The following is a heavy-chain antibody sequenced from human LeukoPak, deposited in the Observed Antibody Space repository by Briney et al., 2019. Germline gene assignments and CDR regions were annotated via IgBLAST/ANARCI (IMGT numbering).Heavy chain of an antibody. V-gene: IGHV3-30*18. J-gene: IGHJ4*02. D-gene: IGHD3/OR15-3a*01. Sequence: EGSLRLSCAASGFTFSSNAIHWVRQAPGKGLEWVAMILSDGNNDYYADSVKGRFTISRDNSKNTLYLQMNSLRPEDTAVYYCAKDFQGRWTIDYWGQGTLVTVSP. CDR1: GFTFSSNA. CDR2: ILSDGNND. CDR3: AKDFQGRWTIDY.